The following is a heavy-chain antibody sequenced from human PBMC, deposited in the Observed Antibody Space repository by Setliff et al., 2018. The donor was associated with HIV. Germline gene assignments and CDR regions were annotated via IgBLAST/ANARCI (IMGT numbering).Heavy chain of an antibody. CDR3: ARGGRSLAAQTWFDP. D-gene: IGHD6-6*01. J-gene: IGHJ5*02. Sequence: PSETLSLTCTVSGGSISDISYYWGWIRQPPGKGLEWIGSLFYSGSTNYNPSLKSRVTISVDTSKHQFSLKLSSVTAADTAVYYCARGGRSLAAQTWFDPWGQGTLVTVSS. CDR1: GGSISDISYY. V-gene: IGHV4-39*07. CDR2: LFYSGST.